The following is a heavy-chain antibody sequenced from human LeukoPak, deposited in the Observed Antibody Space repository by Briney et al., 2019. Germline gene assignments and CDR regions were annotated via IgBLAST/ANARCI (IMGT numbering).Heavy chain of an antibody. J-gene: IGHJ3*02. Sequence: SQTLSLTCAISGDSVSSNSATWNWIRQSPSRGLEWLGRTYYRSKWYNDYAVSVKSRITINPDTSKNQFSLQLNSVPPADTAVYYCARVSRPFTVTSAFDIWGRGTMVTVSS. CDR1: GDSVSSNSAT. V-gene: IGHV6-1*01. D-gene: IGHD3-22*01. CDR2: TYYRSKWYN. CDR3: ARVSRPFTVTSAFDI.